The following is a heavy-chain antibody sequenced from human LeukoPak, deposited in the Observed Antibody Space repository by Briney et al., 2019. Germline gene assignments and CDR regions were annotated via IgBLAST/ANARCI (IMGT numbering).Heavy chain of an antibody. CDR2: ISAYNGNT. J-gene: IGHJ6*03. CDR1: GYTFTSYG. Sequence: ASVKVSCKASGYTFTSYGISWVRQAPGQGLEWMGWISAYNGNTNYARKLQGRVTMTTDTSTSTAYMELRSLRSDDTAVYYCARESGYCSGGSCLFGHYYYYMDVWGKGTTVTISS. V-gene: IGHV1-18*01. D-gene: IGHD2-15*01. CDR3: ARESGYCSGGSCLFGHYYYYMDV.